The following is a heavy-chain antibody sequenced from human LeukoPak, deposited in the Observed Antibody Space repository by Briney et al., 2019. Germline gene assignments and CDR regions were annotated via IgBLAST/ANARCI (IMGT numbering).Heavy chain of an antibody. D-gene: IGHD6-19*01. J-gene: IGHJ4*02. V-gene: IGHV3-48*03. CDR1: GFTFSSYE. Sequence: GGSLRLSCAASGFTFSSYEMNWVRQAPGKGLEWVSYISSSGNSIRYADSVKGRFTVSRDNAENSLYLQMNSLRAEDTAVYYCARDPISSAWDGNFDFWGQGTLVTVSS. CDR2: ISSSGNSI. CDR3: ARDPISSAWDGNFDF.